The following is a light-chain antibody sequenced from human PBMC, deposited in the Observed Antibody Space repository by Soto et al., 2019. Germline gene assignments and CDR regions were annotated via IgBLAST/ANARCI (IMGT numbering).Light chain of an antibody. CDR1: SSNIGTNT. V-gene: IGLV1-44*01. CDR3: AAWDDSLSGNV. J-gene: IGLJ1*01. Sequence: QSVLTQPPSASGTPGQRVTISCSGSSSNIGTNTVNWYQQLPGTAPKLLIYSNNQRPSGVPDRFSGSKSGTSASLAISGLQSEGEADYYCAAWDDSLSGNVFGSGTKVTVL. CDR2: SNN.